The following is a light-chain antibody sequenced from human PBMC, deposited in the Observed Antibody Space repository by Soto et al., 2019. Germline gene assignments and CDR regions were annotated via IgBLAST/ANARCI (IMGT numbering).Light chain of an antibody. J-gene: IGLJ2*01. V-gene: IGLV1-44*01. Sequence: QTVVTQPPSASGTPGQRVTISCYGSSSNIKSNTVSWYQHLPRTAPKLLIYSNNQRPSGVPDRFSGSKSGTSASLAISGLQSEDEADYYCCSYAGSYSLVFGGGTKLTVL. CDR1: SSNIKSNT. CDR2: SNN. CDR3: CSYAGSYSLV.